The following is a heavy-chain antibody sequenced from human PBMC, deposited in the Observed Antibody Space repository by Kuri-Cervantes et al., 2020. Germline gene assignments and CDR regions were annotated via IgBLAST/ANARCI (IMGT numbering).Heavy chain of an antibody. V-gene: IGHV3-66*01. D-gene: IGHD5-18*01. J-gene: IGHJ6*02. CDR3: ARDQRRTAMAGYYYYGMDV. CDR1: GFTVSSNY. Sequence: GESLKISCAASGFTVSSNYMSWVRQAPGKGLEWVSVIYSGGSTYYADSVKGRFTTSRDNSKNTLYLQMNSLRAEDTAVYYCARDQRRTAMAGYYYYGMDVWGQGTTVTVSS. CDR2: IYSGGST.